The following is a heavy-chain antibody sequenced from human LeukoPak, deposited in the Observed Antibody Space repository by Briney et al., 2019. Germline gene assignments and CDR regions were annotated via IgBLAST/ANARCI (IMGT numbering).Heavy chain of an antibody. CDR3: ARGQALYYDILTGYPLFDY. Sequence: PSETLSLTCTVSGGSISSYYWSWLRQPPGKGLEWLGYIYYSGSTNYNPSLKSRVTISVDTSKNLFSLKLSSVTAADTAVYYCARGQALYYDILTGYPLFDYWGQGTLVTVSS. J-gene: IGHJ4*01. V-gene: IGHV4-59*01. CDR2: IYYSGST. D-gene: IGHD3-9*01. CDR1: GGSISSYY.